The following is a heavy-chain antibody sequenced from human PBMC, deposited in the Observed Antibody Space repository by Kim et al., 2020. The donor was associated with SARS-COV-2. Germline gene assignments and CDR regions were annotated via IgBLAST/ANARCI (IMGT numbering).Heavy chain of an antibody. J-gene: IGHJ6*02. CDR3: ASSGKIHYGMDV. D-gene: IGHD1-26*01. Sequence: SLRLSCAASGFTFSSYAMHWVRQAPGKGLEWVAVISYDGSNKYYADSVKGRFTISRDNSKNTLYLQMNSLRAEDTAVYYCASSGKIHYGMDVWGQGTTVTVSS. V-gene: IGHV3-30-3*01. CDR1: GFTFSSYA. CDR2: ISYDGSNK.